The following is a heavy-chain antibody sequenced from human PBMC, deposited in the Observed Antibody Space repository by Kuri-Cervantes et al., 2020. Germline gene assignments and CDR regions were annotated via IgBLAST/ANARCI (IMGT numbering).Heavy chain of an antibody. CDR1: GGSFSNYY. CDR2: GYYTGST. J-gene: IGHJ4*02. D-gene: IGHD4-17*01. Sequence: GSLRLSCAVYGGSFSNYYWTWIRQPPGKGLEWIGSGYYTGSTYYNPSLKSRVNLSVDTSRKEVSLELNSVTAADTAVYYCARHTFYGAYFDDWGPGILVTVSS. CDR3: ARHTFYGAYFDD. V-gene: IGHV4-39*01.